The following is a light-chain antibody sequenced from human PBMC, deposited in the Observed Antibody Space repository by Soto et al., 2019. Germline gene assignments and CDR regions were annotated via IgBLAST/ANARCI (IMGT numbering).Light chain of an antibody. J-gene: IGKJ1*01. Sequence: DIQMTQSPSSVSASVGDRVTITCRASQDISGWLAWFQQKPGKAPNLLIYAASILQSGVPSRFSGSGSGTDFTLTISCLQSEDFATYYCQQYYSYSWTFGQGTKVDIK. CDR3: QQYYSYSWT. CDR1: QDISGW. V-gene: IGKV1D-16*01. CDR2: AAS.